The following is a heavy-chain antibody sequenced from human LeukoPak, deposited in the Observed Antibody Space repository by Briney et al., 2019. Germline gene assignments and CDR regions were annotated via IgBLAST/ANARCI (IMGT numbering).Heavy chain of an antibody. CDR3: ARSIGLTGGGVDV. V-gene: IGHV3-9*01. CDR1: GFTFDDYV. J-gene: IGHJ6*02. CDR2: ISWNSKNI. D-gene: IGHD3-9*01. Sequence: GGSLRLSCAASGFTFDDYVMFWVRQAPGKGLEWVSGISWNSKNIGYAASVKGRFTISRDNAKKTLYLQMNSLRAEDTAVYYCARSIGLTGGGVDVWGQGTTVTVSS.